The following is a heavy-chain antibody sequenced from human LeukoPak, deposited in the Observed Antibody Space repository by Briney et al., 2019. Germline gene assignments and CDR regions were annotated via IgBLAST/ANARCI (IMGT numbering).Heavy chain of an antibody. Sequence: GGSLRLSCAASGFTFSSYAMHWVRQAPGKGLEWVAVISDDGSNKYYADSVKGRFTISRDNSKNTLYLQMNSLRAEDTAVYYCARGYRYCSGGSCYEGAFDIWGQGTMVTVSS. D-gene: IGHD2-15*01. V-gene: IGHV3-30*04. J-gene: IGHJ3*02. CDR3: ARGYRYCSGGSCYEGAFDI. CDR1: GFTFSSYA. CDR2: ISDDGSNK.